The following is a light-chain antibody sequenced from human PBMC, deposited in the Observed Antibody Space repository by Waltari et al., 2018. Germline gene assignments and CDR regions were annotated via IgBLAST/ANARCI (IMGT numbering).Light chain of an antibody. CDR1: EDVSTW. Sequence: DIQMTQSPSSVSASVGDRGTIPCRASEDVSTWLAWYQQKPGKVPQLLIFAASVLRTGVSSRFTGSGSGTDFTLTISSLEPEDFATYYCQQSNTFPLTFGGGTKVEIK. CDR2: AAS. J-gene: IGKJ4*01. V-gene: IGKV1-12*01. CDR3: QQSNTFPLT.